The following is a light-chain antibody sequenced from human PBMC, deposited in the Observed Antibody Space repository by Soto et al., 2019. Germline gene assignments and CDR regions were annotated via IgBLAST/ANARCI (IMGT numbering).Light chain of an antibody. CDR3: SSYTSSSSWV. CDR2: DVS. V-gene: IGLV2-14*01. Sequence: QSALTQPASVSCSPGQSITISCTGTSSDVGGYNYVSWYQQHPGKAPTLMMYDVSNRPSGVSNRFSGSKSGNTASLTISGLQAEDEADYYCSSYTSSSSWVFGGGTKLTVL. CDR1: SSDVGGYNY. J-gene: IGLJ3*02.